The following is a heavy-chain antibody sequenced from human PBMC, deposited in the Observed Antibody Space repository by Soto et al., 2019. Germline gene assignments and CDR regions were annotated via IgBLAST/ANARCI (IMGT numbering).Heavy chain of an antibody. V-gene: IGHV1-2*02. CDR1: GFPFTGYY. CDR2: ININSGGT. D-gene: IGHD6-6*01. CDR3: ARDLTRQLAYWLDP. J-gene: IGHJ5*02. Sequence: ASVKVSCKASGFPFTGYYIHWVRQAPGQGLEWMGWININSGGTEYSQEFQGRVTMTRGTSISTAYMELRSLRSDDTAMYYCARDLTRQLAYWLDPWGQGTLVTVSS.